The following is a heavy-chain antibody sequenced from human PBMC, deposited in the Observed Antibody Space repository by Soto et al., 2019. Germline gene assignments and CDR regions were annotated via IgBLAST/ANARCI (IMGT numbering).Heavy chain of an antibody. CDR1: GFTFTSSA. CDR3: AADPSSVWLQLDY. Sequence: SVKVSCKASGFTFTSSAVQWVRQARGQRLEWIGWIVVGSGNTNYAQKFQERVTITRDMSTSTAYMELSSLRSEDTAVYYCAADPSSVWLQLDYWGQGTLVTVSS. D-gene: IGHD5-12*01. V-gene: IGHV1-58*01. J-gene: IGHJ4*02. CDR2: IVVGSGNT.